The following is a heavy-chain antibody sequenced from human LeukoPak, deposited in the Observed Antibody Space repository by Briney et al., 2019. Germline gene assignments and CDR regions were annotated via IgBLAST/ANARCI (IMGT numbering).Heavy chain of an antibody. D-gene: IGHD3-22*01. CDR2: TNHSGST. CDR1: GGSFSGYY. J-gene: IGHJ6*03. Sequence: SKTLSLTCAVYGGSFSGYYWSWIRQPPGKGLEWIGETNHSGSTNYNPSLKSRVTISVDTSKNQFSLKLSSVTAADTAVYYCARGGSYYYDSSGYWAFYYYYYMDVWGKGTTVTVSS. V-gene: IGHV4-34*01. CDR3: ARGGSYYYDSSGYWAFYYYYYMDV.